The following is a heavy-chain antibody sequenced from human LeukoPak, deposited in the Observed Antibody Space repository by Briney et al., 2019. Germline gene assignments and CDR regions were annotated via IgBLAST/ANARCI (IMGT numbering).Heavy chain of an antibody. Sequence: ASVKVSCKVSGYTLTELSMHWVRQAPGKGLEWMGGFDPEDGETIYAQKFQGRVTMTEDTSTDTAYMELSSLRSEDTAVYYCATLGHIAAAGNGLLWWGQATLVTVSS. J-gene: IGHJ4*02. CDR2: FDPEDGET. D-gene: IGHD6-13*01. V-gene: IGHV1-24*01. CDR3: ATLGHIAAAGNGLLW. CDR1: GYTLTELS.